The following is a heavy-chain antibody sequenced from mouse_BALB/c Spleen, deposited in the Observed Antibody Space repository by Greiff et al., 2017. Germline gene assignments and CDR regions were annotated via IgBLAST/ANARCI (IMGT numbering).Heavy chain of an antibody. CDR3: ARRDGSSFSWYFDV. V-gene: IGHV14-3*02. CDR1: GFNIKDTY. CDR2: IDPANGNT. J-gene: IGHJ1*01. Sequence: VQLQQSGAELVKPGASVKLSCTASGFNIKDTYMHWVKQRPEQGLEWIGRIDPANGNTKYDPKFQGKATITADTSSNTAYLQLSSLTSEDTAVYYCARRDGSSFSWYFDVWGAGTTVTVSS. D-gene: IGHD1-1*01.